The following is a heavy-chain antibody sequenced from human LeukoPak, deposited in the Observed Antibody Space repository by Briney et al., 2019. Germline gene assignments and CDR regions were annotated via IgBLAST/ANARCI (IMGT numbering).Heavy chain of an antibody. CDR2: ISGTGGST. J-gene: IGHJ4*02. CDR3: AKDWRYSSGWYAVDY. CDR1: GFTFSSYA. V-gene: IGHV3-23*01. Sequence: GGSLGLSCAASGFTFSSYAMSWVRQAPGKGLEWVSTISGTGGSTYHADSVKGRFTISRDNSKNTLYLQMNSLRAEDTAVYYCAKDWRYSSGWYAVDYWGQGTLVTVSS. D-gene: IGHD6-19*01.